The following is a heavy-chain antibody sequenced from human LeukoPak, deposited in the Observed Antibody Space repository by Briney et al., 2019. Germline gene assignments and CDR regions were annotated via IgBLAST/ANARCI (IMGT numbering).Heavy chain of an antibody. D-gene: IGHD6-19*01. CDR1: GYTFTSYY. Sequence: ASVKVSCKASGYTFTSYYMHWVRQAPGQGLEWMGIINPSGGSTSYAQKFQGRVTMTRDTSTSTVYMELSSLRSEDTAVYYCATSGWSSDNRGAFDIWGQGTMVTVSS. CDR3: ATSGWSSDNRGAFDI. CDR2: INPSGGST. V-gene: IGHV1-46*01. J-gene: IGHJ3*02.